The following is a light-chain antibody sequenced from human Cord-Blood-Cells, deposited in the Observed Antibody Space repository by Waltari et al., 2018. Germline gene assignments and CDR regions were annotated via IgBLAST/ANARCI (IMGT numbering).Light chain of an antibody. J-gene: IGLJ2*01. CDR1: SSDVGRYNL. CDR3: CSYAGSSTV. Sequence: QSALTQPASVSGSPGQSITLSCTGTSSDVGRYNLVSWYQQHPGKAPKLMIYEGSKRPSGVSNRFSGSKSGNTASLTISGLQAEDEADDYCCSYAGSSTVFGGGTKLTVL. CDR2: EGS. V-gene: IGLV2-23*01.